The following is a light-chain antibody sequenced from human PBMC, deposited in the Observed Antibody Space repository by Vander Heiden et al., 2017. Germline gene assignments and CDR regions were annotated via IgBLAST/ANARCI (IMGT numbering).Light chain of an antibody. Sequence: DIRLTQSPSFLSASVGDRVTITCRASQDVSRYLAWYQQKPGKAPKLLIYSASTLQSGVPSRFSGSGSGTEFTLTISILQPEDFATYYCQQSNSFPIYSFGPGSRVDFK. CDR1: QDVSRY. CDR2: SAS. CDR3: QQSNSFPIYS. V-gene: IGKV1-9*01. J-gene: IGKJ3*01.